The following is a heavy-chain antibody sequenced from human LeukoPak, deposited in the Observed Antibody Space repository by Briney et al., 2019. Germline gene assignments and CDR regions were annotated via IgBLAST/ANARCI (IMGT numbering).Heavy chain of an antibody. V-gene: IGHV4-31*03. Sequence: SETLSLTCTVSGGSISSGGYYWSWISQHPGKGLEWIGYIYYSGSTYYNPSLKSRVTISVDTSKNQFSLKLTSVTAADTAVYYCARVASGVGYNWFDPWGQGTLVTVSS. CDR3: ARVASGVGYNWFDP. D-gene: IGHD2-15*01. CDR2: IYYSGST. J-gene: IGHJ5*02. CDR1: GGSISSGGYY.